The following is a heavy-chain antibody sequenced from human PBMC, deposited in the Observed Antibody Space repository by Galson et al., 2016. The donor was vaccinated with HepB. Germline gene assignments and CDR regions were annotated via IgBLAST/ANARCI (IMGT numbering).Heavy chain of an antibody. CDR1: GFPFSSYS. V-gene: IGHV3-21*01. J-gene: IGHJ6*03. CDR3: ASDTLVVSRGVIFYMDV. CDR2: ISGSYYT. Sequence: SLRLSCAASGFPFSSYSMNWVRQAPGKGLERVSSISGSYYTNYADSVEGRFTISRDNAKNSVYLQINSLRAEDTAVYYCASDTLVVSRGVIFYMDVWGKGTTVTVAS. D-gene: IGHD3-10*01.